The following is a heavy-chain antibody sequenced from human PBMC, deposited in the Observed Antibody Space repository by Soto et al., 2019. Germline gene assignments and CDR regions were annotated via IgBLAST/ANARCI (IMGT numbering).Heavy chain of an antibody. D-gene: IGHD2-2*01. CDR2: ISYDGSNK. V-gene: IGHV3-30*18. CDR1: GFTFSSYG. CDR3: AKDRYCSSTSCYSSHYYYGMDV. Sequence: QVQLVESGGGVVQPGRSLRLSCAASGFTFSSYGMHWVRQAPGKGLEWVAVISYDGSNKYYADSVKGRFTISRDNSKNSMYLQMNRLRAEDTAVYYCAKDRYCSSTSCYSSHYYYGMDVWGQGTTVTVSS. J-gene: IGHJ6*02.